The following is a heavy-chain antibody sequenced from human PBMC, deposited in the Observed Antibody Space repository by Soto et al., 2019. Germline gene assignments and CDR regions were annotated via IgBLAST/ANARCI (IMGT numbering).Heavy chain of an antibody. Sequence: QVQLLESGGGVVQPGRSLRLYCAASGFTFSSYALHWVCQAPGMGLEWVALISGDGNHKYYANSVKGRFTISRDNSKNTLYLQMSSLRAEDTAVYYCGRCSSTSCHWGADYWGQGTLVTVSS. V-gene: IGHV3-30-3*01. D-gene: IGHD2-2*01. CDR2: ISGDGNHK. J-gene: IGHJ4*02. CDR1: GFTFSSYA. CDR3: GRCSSTSCHWGADY.